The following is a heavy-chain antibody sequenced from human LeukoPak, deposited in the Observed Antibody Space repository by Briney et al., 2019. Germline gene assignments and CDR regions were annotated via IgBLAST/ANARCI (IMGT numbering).Heavy chain of an antibody. CDR2: IRYDGSNK. CDR1: GFTFTSYG. D-gene: IGHD1-26*01. Sequence: GGSLRLSCAASGFTFTSYGMHWVRQAPGKGLEWVSFIRYDGSNKYYAESVKGRFTISRDDSKNTLYLQMNSLRLEDTALFYCAKDGIEGAIYGTSFDYWGQGILVTVSS. J-gene: IGHJ4*02. V-gene: IGHV3-30*02. CDR3: AKDGIEGAIYGTSFDY.